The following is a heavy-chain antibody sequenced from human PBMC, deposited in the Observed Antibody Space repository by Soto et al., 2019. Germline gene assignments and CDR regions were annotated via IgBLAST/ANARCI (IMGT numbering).Heavy chain of an antibody. D-gene: IGHD6-19*01. CDR1: GFTFSTFA. CDR2: ISGSGTST. CDR3: AKTEQWLSAYFDY. V-gene: IGHV3-23*01. Sequence: EVQLLESGGDLVQPGGSLRLSCAASGFTFSTFAMSWVRQAPGKGPEWVSGISGSGTSTYYADSVKGRFTISRDNSKNTLYLQMNSLRAEDAAVYYCAKTEQWLSAYFDYWGQGTLVTVSS. J-gene: IGHJ4*02.